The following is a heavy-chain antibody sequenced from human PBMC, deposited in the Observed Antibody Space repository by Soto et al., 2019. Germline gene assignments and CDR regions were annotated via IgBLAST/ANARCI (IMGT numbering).Heavy chain of an antibody. J-gene: IGHJ4*01. D-gene: IGHD6-19*01. CDR2: IYYSGST. CDR1: GGSISSSNYY. Sequence: SETLSLTCTVSGGSISSSNYYLGWIRQPPGKGLEWIGTIYYSGSTYYNPSLKSRVTISVDTSKNQFSLKLSSVTAADTAVYYCARHDGFSSGWIFDYWGHGTLVTVS. CDR3: ARHDGFSSGWIFDY. V-gene: IGHV4-39*01.